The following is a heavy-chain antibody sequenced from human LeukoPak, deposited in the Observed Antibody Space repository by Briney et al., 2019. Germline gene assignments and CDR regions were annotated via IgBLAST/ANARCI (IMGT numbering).Heavy chain of an antibody. CDR2: MNPNSGNT. V-gene: IGHV1-8*01. J-gene: IGHJ4*02. CDR3: ARGRRDSSGYYY. Sequence: GASVKVSCKASGYTFTSYDINWVREATGQGLEWMGWMNPNSGNTGYAQKFQGRVTMTRNNSISTAYMELSSLGSEDTAVYYCARGRRDSSGYYYWGQGTLVTVSS. CDR1: GYTFTSYD. D-gene: IGHD3-22*01.